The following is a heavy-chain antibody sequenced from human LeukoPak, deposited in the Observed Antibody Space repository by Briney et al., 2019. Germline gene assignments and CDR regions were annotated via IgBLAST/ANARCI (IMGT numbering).Heavy chain of an antibody. J-gene: IGHJ6*02. CDR3: ARGRYDYVWGSYRYPHYYGMDV. CDR2: IYHSGST. D-gene: IGHD3-16*02. Sequence: SETLSLTCAVYGGSFSGYYWSWIRQPPGKGLEWIGYIYHSGSTYYNPSLKSRVTISVDRSKNQFSLKLSSVTAADTAVYYCARGRYDYVWGSYRYPHYYGMDVWGQGTTVTVSS. CDR1: GGSFSGYY. V-gene: IGHV4-34*01.